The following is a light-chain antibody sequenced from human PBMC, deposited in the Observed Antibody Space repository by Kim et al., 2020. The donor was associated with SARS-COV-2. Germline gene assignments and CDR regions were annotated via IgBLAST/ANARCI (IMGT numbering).Light chain of an antibody. J-gene: IGLJ2*01. V-gene: IGLV10-54*01. CDR1: QG. Sequence: QGAAWLQQHQGHPPKLLSYRNNNRPSGISERFSASRSGDTASLTITGLQPEDEADYDCSAWDSSLSAWVFGGGTQLTV. CDR2: RNN. CDR3: SAWDSSLSAWV.